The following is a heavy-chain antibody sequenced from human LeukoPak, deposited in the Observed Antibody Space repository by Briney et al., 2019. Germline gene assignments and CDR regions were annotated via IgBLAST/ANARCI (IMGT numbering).Heavy chain of an antibody. D-gene: IGHD3-9*01. J-gene: IGHJ4*02. CDR2: ISWNSGSI. CDR3: AKGEAPGYDILTGYYNY. V-gene: IGHV3-9*03. Sequence: PGGSLRLSCAASGFTFDDYAMHWVRHAPGKGLEWVSGISWNSGSIGYADSAKGRFTISRDNAKNSLYLQMNSLRAEGMALYYCAKGEAPGYDILTGYYNYWGQGTLVTVSS. CDR1: GFTFDDYA.